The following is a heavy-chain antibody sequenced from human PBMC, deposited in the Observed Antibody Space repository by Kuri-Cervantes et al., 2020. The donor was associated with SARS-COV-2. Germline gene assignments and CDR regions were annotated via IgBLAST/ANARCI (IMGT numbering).Heavy chain of an antibody. Sequence: GGSLRLSCAGSGFSFNTYEMNWVRQAPGKGLEYVSAISSSGSSTYYADSVKGRFTISRENSKNTLYLQMNSLRAEDTAVYYCARGGYSGYGPFDYWGQGTLVTVSS. CDR1: GFSFNTYE. D-gene: IGHD5-12*01. J-gene: IGHJ4*02. CDR2: ISSSGSST. CDR3: ARGGYSGYGPFDY. V-gene: IGHV3-64*04.